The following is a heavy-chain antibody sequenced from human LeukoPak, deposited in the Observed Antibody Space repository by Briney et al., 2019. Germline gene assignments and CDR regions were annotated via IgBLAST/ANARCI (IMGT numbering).Heavy chain of an antibody. CDR1: GFTFSSYR. CDR3: AEVARSGY. D-gene: IGHD5-12*01. Sequence: GGSLRLSCAASGFTFSSYRMHWVRQAPGKGLVWVSHIYSDGSSTNYADSVKGRFTISRDNAKNTLYLQMNSLRAEDTAVYYCAEVARSGYWGQGTLDTVSS. J-gene: IGHJ4*02. CDR2: IYSDGSST. V-gene: IGHV3-74*01.